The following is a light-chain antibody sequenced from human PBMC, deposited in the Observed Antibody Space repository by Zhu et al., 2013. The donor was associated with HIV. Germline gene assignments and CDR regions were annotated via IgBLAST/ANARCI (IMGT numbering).Light chain of an antibody. CDR1: QSFSSN. J-gene: IGKJ5*01. V-gene: IGKV3-20*01. CDR2: GAS. CDR3: QQYGSSPIT. Sequence: EIVLTQSPATLSVSPGERATLSCRASQSFSSNLAWYQQKPGQAPRLLMYGASTRGTGIPDRFSGSGSGTDFSLSISRLEPEDFAVYYCQQYGSSPITFGQGTRLEIK.